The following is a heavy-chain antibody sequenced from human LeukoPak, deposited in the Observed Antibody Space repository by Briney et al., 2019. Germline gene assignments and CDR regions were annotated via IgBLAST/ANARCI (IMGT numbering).Heavy chain of an antibody. D-gene: IGHD2-2*01. CDR2: MNPNGGNT. CDR1: GYTFTSYD. Sequence: ASVKVSCKASGYTFTSYDINWVRQATGQGLEWMGWMNPNGGNTGYAQKFQGRVTITRNTSISTAYMELSSLRSEDTAVYYCARGKWRYCSSTSCYVLDYWGQGTLVTVSS. CDR3: ARGKWRYCSSTSCYVLDY. V-gene: IGHV1-8*03. J-gene: IGHJ4*02.